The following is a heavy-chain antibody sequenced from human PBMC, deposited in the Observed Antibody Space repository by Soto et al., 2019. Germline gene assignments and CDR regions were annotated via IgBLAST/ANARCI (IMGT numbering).Heavy chain of an antibody. D-gene: IGHD1-7*01. CDR2: INHSGST. CDR3: ARIQYNWNYGSLYYYMDV. V-gene: IGHV4-34*01. J-gene: IGHJ6*03. CDR1: GGSFSGYY. Sequence: SETLSLTCAVYGGSFSGYYWSWIRQSPGKGLEWIGEINHSGSTNYNPSLKSRVTISVDTSKNQFSLKLRSVTAADTAVYYCARIQYNWNYGSLYYYMDVWGKGTTVTVSS.